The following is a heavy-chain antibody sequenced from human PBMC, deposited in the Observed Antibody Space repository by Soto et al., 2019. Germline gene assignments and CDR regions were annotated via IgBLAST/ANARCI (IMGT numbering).Heavy chain of an antibody. CDR2: IFSSGTT. Sequence: SETLSLTCTVSGDSISSGNKYLICIRQSPGKGLEWIGYIFSSGTTYYNPSLKSRLTMSLDTSQNQFSLRLASVTDADSAVYYCARVPSPFDYYYAMDVWGQGTTVTVSS. V-gene: IGHV4-30-4*01. CDR3: ARVPSPFDYYYAMDV. CDR1: GDSISSGNKY. J-gene: IGHJ6*02. D-gene: IGHD3-16*01.